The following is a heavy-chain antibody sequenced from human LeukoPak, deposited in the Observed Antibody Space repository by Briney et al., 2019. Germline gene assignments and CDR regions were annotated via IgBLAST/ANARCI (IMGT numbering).Heavy chain of an antibody. V-gene: IGHV3-30-3*01. CDR2: TSSDLNVK. Sequence: PGGSLRLPCAASGFTFSSYVIHWVRQAPGKGLEWVAVTSSDLNVKLYADSVKGRFTISRDNSRSTLYLQMNSLRPEDTAIYYCAREGYYGSGSPPSLYFDYWGQGTLVTVSS. CDR3: AREGYYGSGSPPSLYFDY. D-gene: IGHD3-10*01. J-gene: IGHJ4*02. CDR1: GFTFSSYV.